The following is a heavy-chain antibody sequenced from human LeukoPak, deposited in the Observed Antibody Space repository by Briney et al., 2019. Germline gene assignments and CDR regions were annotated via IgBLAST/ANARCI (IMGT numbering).Heavy chain of an antibody. J-gene: IGHJ5*02. D-gene: IGHD3-9*01. Sequence: SETLSLTCAVYGGSFSGYYWSWIRQPPGKGLEWIGEINHSGSTNYNPSLKSRVTISVDTSKNQFSLKLSSVTAADTAVYYCARGMIDDILTGYYVEKYNWFDPWGQGTLVTVSS. CDR3: ARGMIDDILTGYYVEKYNWFDP. CDR2: INHSGST. V-gene: IGHV4-34*01. CDR1: GGSFSGYY.